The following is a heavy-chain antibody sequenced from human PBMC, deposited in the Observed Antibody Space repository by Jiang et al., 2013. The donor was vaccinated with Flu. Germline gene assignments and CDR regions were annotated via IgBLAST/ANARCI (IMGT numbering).Heavy chain of an antibody. V-gene: IGHV7-4-1*01. CDR2: INTNTGNP. Sequence: KPGASVKVSCKASGYTFTSYAMNWVRQAPGQGLEWMGWINTNTGNPTYAQGFTGRFVFXLDTSVSTAYLQICSLKAEDTAVYYCARERLTCTNGVCYRTLFGMDVWGQGTTVTVSS. J-gene: IGHJ6*02. CDR1: GYTFTSYA. CDR3: ARERLTCTNGVCYRTLFGMDV. D-gene: IGHD2-8*01.